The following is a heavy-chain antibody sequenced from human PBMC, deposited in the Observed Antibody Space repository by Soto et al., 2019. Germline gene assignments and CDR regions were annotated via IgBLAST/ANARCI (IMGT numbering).Heavy chain of an antibody. CDR2: IYYSGST. CDR3: ARKRIDSSGWYYFDY. CDR1: GGSVSSGSYY. D-gene: IGHD6-19*01. J-gene: IGHJ4*02. Sequence: SETLSLTCTVSGGSVSSGSYYWSWIRQPPGKGLEWIGYIYYSGSTNYNPSLKSRVTISVDTSKNQFSLKLSSVTAADTAVYYCARKRIDSSGWYYFDYWGQGTLVTVSS. V-gene: IGHV4-61*01.